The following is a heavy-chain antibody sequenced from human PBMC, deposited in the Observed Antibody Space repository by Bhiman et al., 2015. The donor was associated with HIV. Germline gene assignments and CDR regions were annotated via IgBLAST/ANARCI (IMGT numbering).Heavy chain of an antibody. D-gene: IGHD6-13*01. CDR3: AKDRRSWTGFDY. CDR2: ISWNSGSI. CDR1: GFTFDDYA. V-gene: IGHV3-9*01. Sequence: EVQLVESGGGLVQPGRSLRLSCAASGFTFDDYAMHWVRQAPGKGLEWVSGISWNSGSIGYADSVKGRFTISRDNAKNSLYLQMNSLRAEDTALYYCAKDRRSWTGFDYWGQGTLVTVSS. J-gene: IGHJ4*02.